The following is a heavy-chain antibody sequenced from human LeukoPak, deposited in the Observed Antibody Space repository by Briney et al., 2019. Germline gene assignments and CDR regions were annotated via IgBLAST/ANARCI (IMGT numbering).Heavy chain of an antibody. CDR2: IIPIFGTA. D-gene: IGHD6-19*01. V-gene: IGHV1-69*01. CDR1: GGTFSSYA. CDR3: ASSIAVDMGFDP. J-gene: IGHJ5*02. Sequence: SVKVSCKASGGTFSSYAISWVRQAPGQGLEWMGGIIPIFGTANYAQTFQGRVTITADESTSTAYMEPSSLRSEDPAVYYCASSIAVDMGFDPWGQGTLVTVSS.